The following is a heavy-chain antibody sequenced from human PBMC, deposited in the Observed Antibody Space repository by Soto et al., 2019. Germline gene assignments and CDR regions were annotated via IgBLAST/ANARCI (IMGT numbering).Heavy chain of an antibody. CDR1: GGSISSYY. Sequence: QVQLQESGPGLVKPSETLSLTCTVSGGSISSYYWSWIRQPPGKGLEWIGYIYYSGSTNYNPSLKRRVTISVDTSKSQFSMKLSSVTAADTAVYYCARRYGSAFDYWGQGTLVTVSS. J-gene: IGHJ4*02. CDR2: IYYSGST. CDR3: ARRYGSAFDY. V-gene: IGHV4-59*08. D-gene: IGHD6-19*01.